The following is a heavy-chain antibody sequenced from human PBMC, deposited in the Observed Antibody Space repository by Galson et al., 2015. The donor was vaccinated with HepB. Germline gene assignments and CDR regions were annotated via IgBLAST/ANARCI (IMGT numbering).Heavy chain of an antibody. V-gene: IGHV3-48*02. CDR1: GFTFSSYS. CDR2: ISSSSSTI. D-gene: IGHD5-24*01. J-gene: IGHJ4*02. Sequence: SLRLSCAASGFTFSSYSMNWVRQAPGKGLEWVSYISSSSSTIYYADSVKGRFTISRDNAKNSLYLQMNSLRDEDTAVYYCTRLPNRRDGYNRDYWGQGTLVTVSS. CDR3: TRLPNRRDGYNRDY.